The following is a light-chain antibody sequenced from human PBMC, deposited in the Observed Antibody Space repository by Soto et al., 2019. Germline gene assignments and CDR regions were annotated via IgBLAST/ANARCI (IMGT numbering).Light chain of an antibody. CDR1: SSDVGSYDH. CDR2: EVS. V-gene: IGLV2-14*01. J-gene: IGLJ1*01. Sequence: QSALTQPASVSGSPGQSITISCSGTSSDVGSYDHVAWYQQFPGKTPKLMIYEVSNRPSGVSSRFSGSKSGNTASLTVSGLQAEDEADYYCSSYAGSSNVFGTGTKVTV. CDR3: SSYAGSSNV.